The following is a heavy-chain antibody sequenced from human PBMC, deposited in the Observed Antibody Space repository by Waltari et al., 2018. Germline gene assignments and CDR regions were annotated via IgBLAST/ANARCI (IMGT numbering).Heavy chain of an antibody. D-gene: IGHD3-9*01. CDR1: SGSLTGYH. CDR3: ARGHPFTIVSPRYYYYYYMDV. Sequence: QVHLQQWGAGLLKPSETLSLTCGVYSGSLTGYHWNWIRQAPGKGLGWQGDINLSGNTDYNPSLVSRVTISADTSKNQFSLHLTSVTAADTAVYYCARGHPFTIVSPRYYYYYYMDVWDKGTAVTVSS. CDR2: INLSGNT. J-gene: IGHJ6*03. V-gene: IGHV4-34*01.